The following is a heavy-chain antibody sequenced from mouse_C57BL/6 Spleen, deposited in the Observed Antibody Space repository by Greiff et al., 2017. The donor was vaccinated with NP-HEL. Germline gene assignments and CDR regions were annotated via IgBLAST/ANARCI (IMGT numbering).Heavy chain of an antibody. J-gene: IGHJ2*01. Sequence: VQLQQSGPELVKPGASVKISCKASGYTFTDYYMNWVKQSHGKSLEWIGDINPNNGGTSYNQKFKGKATLTVDKSSSTAYMELRSLTSEDSAIYYCARGKGNLDYWGQGTTLTVSS. CDR1: GYTFTDYY. CDR3: ARGKGNLDY. V-gene: IGHV1-26*01. D-gene: IGHD2-1*01. CDR2: INPNNGGT.